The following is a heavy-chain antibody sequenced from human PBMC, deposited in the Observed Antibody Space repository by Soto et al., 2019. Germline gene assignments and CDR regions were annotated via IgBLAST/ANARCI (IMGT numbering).Heavy chain of an antibody. V-gene: IGHV5-51*01. J-gene: IGHJ4*02. CDR1: GYTFIYFW. Sequence: LGESLKISCQASGYTFIYFWVAWVRQVPGKGLEWMGVTYPGASDIRYSPSFEGHVTISADKSTNTAYLQWSSLEAADTAIYYCARQGTSRGSDYAAFDFWGPGTLVTVSS. CDR3: ARQGTSRGSDYAAFDF. CDR2: TYPGASDI. D-gene: IGHD3-10*01.